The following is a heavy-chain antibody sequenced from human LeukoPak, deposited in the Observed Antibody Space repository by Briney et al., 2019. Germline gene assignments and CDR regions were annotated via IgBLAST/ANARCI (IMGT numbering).Heavy chain of an antibody. D-gene: IGHD5-12*01. Sequence: GGSLRLSCAASGFTFSSYSMNWVRQAPGKGLEWVSYISSSSSTIYYADSVKGRFTISRHNSKNTLYLQMNSLRAEDTAVYYCARAVATMATGLWYFDYWGQGTLVTVSS. CDR2: ISSSSSTI. CDR3: ARAVATMATGLWYFDY. V-gene: IGHV3-48*01. CDR1: GFTFSSYS. J-gene: IGHJ4*02.